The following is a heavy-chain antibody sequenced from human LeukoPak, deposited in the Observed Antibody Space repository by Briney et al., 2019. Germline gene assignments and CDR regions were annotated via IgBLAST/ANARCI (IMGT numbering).Heavy chain of an antibody. CDR2: IYWNSDRI. CDR1: GFNIDDYA. V-gene: IGHV3-9*01. J-gene: IGHJ3*02. D-gene: IGHD1-26*01. Sequence: PGGSLRLSCVASGFNIDDYAMHWVRQAPGKGLEWVSGIYWNSDRIDYADSVKGRFTISRDNAKNSLYLQMNSLRAEDTAVYYCARVKGGVVGAEDDAFDIWGQGTMVTVSS. CDR3: ARVKGGVVGAEDDAFDI.